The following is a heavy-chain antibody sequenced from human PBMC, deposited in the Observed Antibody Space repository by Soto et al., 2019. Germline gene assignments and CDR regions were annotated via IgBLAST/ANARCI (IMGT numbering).Heavy chain of an antibody. CDR2: ISGSGGST. D-gene: IGHD3-16*02. CDR1: GFTFSSYA. J-gene: IGHJ4*02. Sequence: PGGSLRLSCAASGFTFSSYAMSWVRQAPGKGLEWVSAISGSGGSTYYADSVKGRFTISRDNSKNTLYLQMNSLRAEDTAVYYCAKVRSRGVIVAPFDYWGQGTLVTVSS. V-gene: IGHV3-23*01. CDR3: AKVRSRGVIVAPFDY.